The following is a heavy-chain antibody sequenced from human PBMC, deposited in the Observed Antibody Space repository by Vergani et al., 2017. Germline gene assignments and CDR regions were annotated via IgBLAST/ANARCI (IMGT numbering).Heavy chain of an antibody. V-gene: IGHV1-18*01. J-gene: IGHJ4*02. CDR2: ISAYNGNT. Sequence: QVQLVQSGAEVKKPGASMKVSCKASGYTFTSYGISWVRQAPGQGLEWMGWISAYNGNTNYAQKLQGRVTMTTDTSTSTAYMELRSLRSDDTAVYYCARDLLGYSSSWLFDDWGQGTLVTVSS. CDR1: GYTFTSYG. D-gene: IGHD6-13*01. CDR3: ARDLLGYSSSWLFDD.